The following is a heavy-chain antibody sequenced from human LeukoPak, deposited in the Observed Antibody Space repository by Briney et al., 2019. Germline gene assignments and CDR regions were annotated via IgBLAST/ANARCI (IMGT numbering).Heavy chain of an antibody. J-gene: IGHJ4*02. CDR1: GYSFTSYW. V-gene: IGHV5-51*01. D-gene: IGHD5-12*01. CDR2: IYPGDSDT. CDR3: ARYVWASGGYSGYEVVDY. Sequence: GESLKISCKGSGYSFTSYWIGWVRQMPGKGLEWMGIIYPGDSDTRYSPSFQGQVTISADKSISTAYLQWSSLKASDTAMYYCARYVWASGGYSGYEVVDYWGQGALVTVSS.